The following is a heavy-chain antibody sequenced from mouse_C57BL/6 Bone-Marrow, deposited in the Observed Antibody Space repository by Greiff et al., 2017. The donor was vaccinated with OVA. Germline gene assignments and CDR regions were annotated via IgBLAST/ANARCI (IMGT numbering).Heavy chain of an antibody. J-gene: IGHJ4*01. CDR1: GYTFTDYY. V-gene: IGHV1-19*01. CDR3: YGSSYRFYYAMDY. Sequence: VQLKESGPVLVKPGASVKMSCKASGYTFTDYYMNWVKQSHGKSLEWIGVINPYNGGTSYNQKFKGKATLTVDKSSSTAYMELNSLTSEDSAVYYSYGSSYRFYYAMDYWGQGTSVTVSS. CDR2: INPYNGGT. D-gene: IGHD1-1*01.